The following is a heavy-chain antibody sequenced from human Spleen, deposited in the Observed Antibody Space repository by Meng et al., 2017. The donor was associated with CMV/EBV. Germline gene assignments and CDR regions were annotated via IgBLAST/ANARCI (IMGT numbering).Heavy chain of an antibody. J-gene: IGHJ4*02. CDR3: ARGSDSSGYPYFDY. V-gene: IGHV3-11*01. CDR2: ISSGGSTI. CDR1: GLTLSDYE. Sequence: ASGLTLSDYEMSWDSTATGKGLEWVAYISSGGSTIDYTDSVKGRFTISRDNAKNSLYLQMNSLRAEDTAVYYSARGSDSSGYPYFDYWGQGTLVTVSS. D-gene: IGHD3-22*01.